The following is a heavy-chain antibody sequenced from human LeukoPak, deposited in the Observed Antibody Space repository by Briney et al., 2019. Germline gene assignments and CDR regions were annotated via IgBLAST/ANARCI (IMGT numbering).Heavy chain of an antibody. Sequence: SGGSLRLSCAASGFTFGSYAMHWVRQAPGKGLEWVAVMSFDGTHIYYADSVKGRFTISRDNSKNTLYLQMNSLRAEDTAVYYCASPPSARLREGDYWGQGTLVTVSS. CDR3: ASPPSARLREGDY. CDR1: GFTFGSYA. D-gene: IGHD6-6*01. CDR2: MSFDGTHI. J-gene: IGHJ4*02. V-gene: IGHV3-30-3*02.